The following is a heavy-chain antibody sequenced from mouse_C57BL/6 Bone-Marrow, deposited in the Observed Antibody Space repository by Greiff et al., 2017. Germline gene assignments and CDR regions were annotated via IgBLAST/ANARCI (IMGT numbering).Heavy chain of an antibody. Sequence: VQLQQPGAELVMPGASVKLSCKASGYTFTSYWMHWVKQRPGQGLEWIGEIGPSDSYTNYNQKFKGKSTLTVDKSSSTAYMQLSSLTSEDSAVYYCASYYGSSYWYFDVWGTGTTVTVSS. CDR3: ASYYGSSYWYFDV. D-gene: IGHD1-1*01. CDR1: GYTFTSYW. J-gene: IGHJ1*03. CDR2: IGPSDSYT. V-gene: IGHV1-69*01.